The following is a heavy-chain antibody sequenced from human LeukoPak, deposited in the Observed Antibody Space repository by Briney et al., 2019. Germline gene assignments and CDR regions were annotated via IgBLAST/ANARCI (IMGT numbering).Heavy chain of an antibody. Sequence: PPETLSLTCAVYGGSFSGYYWSWIRQPPGKGLEWIGEINHSGSTNYTPPLKSRVTISVDTSKNYFSLKLSSVTAADTAVYYCARGRGTTGTTHYYGMDVWGKGTTVTVSS. J-gene: IGHJ6*04. CDR2: INHSGST. CDR3: ARGRGTTGTTHYYGMDV. CDR1: GGSFSGYY. V-gene: IGHV4-34*01. D-gene: IGHD1-1*01.